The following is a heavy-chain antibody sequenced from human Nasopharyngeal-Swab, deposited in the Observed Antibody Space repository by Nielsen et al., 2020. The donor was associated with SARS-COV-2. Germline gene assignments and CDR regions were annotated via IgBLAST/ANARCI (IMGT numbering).Heavy chain of an antibody. J-gene: IGHJ6*03. CDR2: ITRSGNT. CDR1: GVSFSGYH. D-gene: IGHD2-2*01. Sequence: SETLSLTCSLNGVSFSGYHWGWIRQSPGKGLEWIGDITRSGNTNYNTALKSRVTMSVATSKDEFSLKFTSVTAADTAIYFCARVNNGGGIVPASYSFFMDVWGKGTSVAVSS. CDR3: ARVNNGGGIVPASYSFFMDV. V-gene: IGHV4-34*01.